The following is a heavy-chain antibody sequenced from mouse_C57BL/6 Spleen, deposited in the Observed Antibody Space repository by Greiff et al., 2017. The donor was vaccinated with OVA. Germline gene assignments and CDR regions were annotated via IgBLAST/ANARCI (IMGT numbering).Heavy chain of an antibody. CDR1: GYTFTDYY. D-gene: IGHD3-2*02. Sequence: VQLQQSGPELVKPGASVKISCKASGYTFTDYYMNWVKQSHGKSLEWIGDINPNNGGTSYNQKFKGKATLTVDKSSSTAYMELRSLTSADSAVYYCARRLRSPPYCFDYWGQGTTRTVSS. J-gene: IGHJ2*01. CDR2: INPNNGGT. CDR3: ARRLRSPPYCFDY. V-gene: IGHV1-26*01.